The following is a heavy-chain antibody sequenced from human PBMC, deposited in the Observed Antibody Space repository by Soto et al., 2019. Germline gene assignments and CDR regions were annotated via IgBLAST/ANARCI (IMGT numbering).Heavy chain of an antibody. CDR1: GFTFSSYS. Sequence: EVQLVESGGGLVKPGGSLRLSCAASGFTFSSYSMNWVRQAPGKGLEWVSSISSSSSYIYYAGSVQGRCTISRDNAKNSLYLQMNSLRAEDAAVYYCARDRASYGDFDYWGQGTLVTVSS. D-gene: IGHD4-17*01. V-gene: IGHV3-21*01. CDR2: ISSSSSYI. J-gene: IGHJ4*02. CDR3: ARDRASYGDFDY.